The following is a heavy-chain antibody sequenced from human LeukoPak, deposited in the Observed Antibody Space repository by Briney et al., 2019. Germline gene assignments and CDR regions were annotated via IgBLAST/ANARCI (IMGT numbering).Heavy chain of an antibody. J-gene: IGHJ5*02. V-gene: IGHV4-39*07. CDR3: ARETDYYDSSGYQGWFDP. CDR2: IYYSGST. D-gene: IGHD3-22*01. CDR1: GGSISSSSYY. Sequence: SETLSLTCTVPGGSISSSSYYWGWIRQPPGKGLEWIGSIYYSGSTYYNPSLKSRVTISVDTSKNQFSLKLSSVTAADTAVYYCARETDYYDSSGYQGWFDPWGQGTLVTVSS.